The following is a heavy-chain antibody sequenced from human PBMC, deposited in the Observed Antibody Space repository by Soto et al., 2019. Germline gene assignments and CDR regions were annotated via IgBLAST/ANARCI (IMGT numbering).Heavy chain of an antibody. CDR1: GYNFINYY. J-gene: IGHJ5*02. Sequence: QVQLVQSGAEVKKPGASVKVSCKTSGYNFINYYVHWLRQAPGQGLKWVGIIDPSDDYTFYAEKIQGRVTLTTDASTSTLFMELTRLTSADTAIYFCAKVGVKRAMDFSSGYYNWFDTWGQGTLVTVSS. D-gene: IGHD3-3*01. V-gene: IGHV1-46*01. CDR3: AKVGVKRAMDFSSGYYNWFDT. CDR2: IDPSDDYT.